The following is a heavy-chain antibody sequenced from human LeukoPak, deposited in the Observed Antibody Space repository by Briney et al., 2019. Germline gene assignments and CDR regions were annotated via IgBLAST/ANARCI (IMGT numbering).Heavy chain of an antibody. J-gene: IGHJ6*03. D-gene: IGHD4/OR15-4a*01. CDR3: ARLADYDYYYYMDV. CDR2: INPNSGGT. CDR1: GYTFTGYY. V-gene: IGHV1-2*02. Sequence: GASVKVSCKASGYTFTGYYMHWVRQAPGQGLEWMGWINPNSGGTNYAQKFQGRVTMTRDTSISTAYMELSRLRSDDTAVYYCARLADYDYYYYMDVWGKGTTVTISS.